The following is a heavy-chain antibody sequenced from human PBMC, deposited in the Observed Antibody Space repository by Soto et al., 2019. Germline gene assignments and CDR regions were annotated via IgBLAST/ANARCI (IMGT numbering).Heavy chain of an antibody. J-gene: IGHJ4*02. CDR2: ISGSGGST. CDR3: PKNRAYGSGSRLDY. CDR1: GCTFSSYA. V-gene: IGHV3-23*01. Sequence: EVQLLESGGGLVQPGGSLRLSCAASGCTFSSYAMSWVRQAPGKGLEWVSAISGSGGSTYYADSVKGRFTISRDNSKNTLYLQMNSLRAEDTAVYYCPKNRAYGSGSRLDYWGQGTLVTVSS. D-gene: IGHD3-10*01.